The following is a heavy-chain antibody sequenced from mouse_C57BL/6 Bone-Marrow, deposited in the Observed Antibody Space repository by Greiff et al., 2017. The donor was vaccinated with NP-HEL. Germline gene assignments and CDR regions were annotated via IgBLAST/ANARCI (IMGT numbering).Heavy chain of an antibody. CDR3: ARDYGSSPHWYFDV. J-gene: IGHJ1*03. Sequence: VMLVESGPELVKPGASVKISCKASGYAFSSSWMNWVKQRPGKGLEWIGRIYPGDGDTNYNGKFKGKATLTADKSSSTAYMQLSSLTSEDSAVYFCARDYGSSPHWYFDVWGTGTTVTVSS. CDR2: IYPGDGDT. V-gene: IGHV1-82*01. D-gene: IGHD1-1*01. CDR1: GYAFSSSW.